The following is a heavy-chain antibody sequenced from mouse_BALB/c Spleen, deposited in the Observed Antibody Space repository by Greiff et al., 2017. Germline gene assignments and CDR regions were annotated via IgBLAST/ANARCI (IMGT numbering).Heavy chain of an antibody. Sequence: QVHVKQSGAELVRPGTSVKVSCKASGYAFTNYLIEWVKQRPGQGLEWIGVINPGSGGTNYNEKFKGKATLTADKSSSTAYMQLSSLTSDDSAVYFCARRDGYYSAWFAYWGQGTLVTVSA. CDR2: INPGSGGT. CDR1: GYAFTNYL. CDR3: ARRDGYYSAWFAY. D-gene: IGHD2-3*01. V-gene: IGHV1-54*01. J-gene: IGHJ3*01.